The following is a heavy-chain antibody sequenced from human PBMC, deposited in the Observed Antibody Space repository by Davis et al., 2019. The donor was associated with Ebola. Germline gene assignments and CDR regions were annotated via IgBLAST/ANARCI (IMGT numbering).Heavy chain of an antibody. CDR3: ARGLRTVRRKITCFDY. V-gene: IGHV1-8*03. CDR2: MNPNSGNT. CDR1: GYTFTSYD. Sequence: ASVKVSCKASGYTFTSYDINWVRQATGQGLEWMGWMNPNSGNTGYAQKFQGRVTITRNTSISTAYMELSSLRSEDTAVYYCARGLRTVRRKITCFDYWGQGTLVTVSS. D-gene: IGHD4-11*01. J-gene: IGHJ4*02.